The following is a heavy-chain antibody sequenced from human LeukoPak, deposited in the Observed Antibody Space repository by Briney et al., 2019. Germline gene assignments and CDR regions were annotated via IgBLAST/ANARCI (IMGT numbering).Heavy chain of an antibody. J-gene: IGHJ3*02. D-gene: IGHD2-8*02. CDR3: AKSTAGGVLDAFDI. CDR2: ISYDGSNK. Sequence: PGGSLRLSCAASGFTFSSYGMHWVRQAPGKGLEWVAVISYDGSNKYYADSVKGRFTISRDNSKNTLYLQMNSLRAEDTAVYYCAKSTAGGVLDAFDIWGQGTMVTVSS. V-gene: IGHV3-30*18. CDR1: GFTFSSYG.